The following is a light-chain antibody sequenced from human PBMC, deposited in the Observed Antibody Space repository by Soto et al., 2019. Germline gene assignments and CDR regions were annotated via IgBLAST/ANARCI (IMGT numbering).Light chain of an antibody. J-gene: IGLJ3*02. CDR2: EDS. Sequence: QSALTQPASVSGSPGQSITISCSGASSDVGSLQFVAWYQQHPGKAPKVVIYEDSKRPSGISFRFSGSTSGNTASLTISGLQPDDESHYYCCSYTGSGTLWVFGGGTKVTVL. V-gene: IGLV2-23*01. CDR1: SSDVGSLQF. CDR3: CSYTGSGTLWV.